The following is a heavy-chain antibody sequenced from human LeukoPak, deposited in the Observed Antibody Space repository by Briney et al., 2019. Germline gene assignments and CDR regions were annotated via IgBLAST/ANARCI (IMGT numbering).Heavy chain of an antibody. CDR2: INPNSGGT. CDR1: GYTFTGYY. Sequence: ASVKVSCEASGYTFTGYYMHWVRQAPGQGLEWMGWINPNSGGTNYAQKFQGRVTMTRDTSISTAYMELSRLRSDDTAVYYCARGDYPYSSSWYVNYWGQGTLVTVSS. D-gene: IGHD6-13*01. CDR3: ARGDYPYSSSWYVNY. J-gene: IGHJ4*02. V-gene: IGHV1-2*02.